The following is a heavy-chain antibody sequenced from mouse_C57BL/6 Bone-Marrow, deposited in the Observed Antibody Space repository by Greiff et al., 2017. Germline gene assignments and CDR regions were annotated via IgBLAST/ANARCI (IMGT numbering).Heavy chain of an antibody. D-gene: IGHD4-1*01. CDR2: IDPENGDT. V-gene: IGHV14-4*01. CDR1: GFNIKDDY. J-gene: IGHJ3*01. CDR3: TTGTPFAY. Sequence: VQLQQSGAELVRPGASVKLSCTASGFNIKDDYMHWVKQRPEQGLEWIGWIDPENGDTEYASKFQGKATITAVTSSNTAYLRLSSLTSEDTAVYYCTTGTPFAYWGQGTLVTV.